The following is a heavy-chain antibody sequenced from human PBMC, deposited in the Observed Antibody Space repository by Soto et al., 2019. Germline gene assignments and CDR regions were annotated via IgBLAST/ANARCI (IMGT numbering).Heavy chain of an antibody. CDR1: GFTFSSYA. CDR2: IAYDGSNT. CDR3: SRAGSTKGIYDMDV. V-gene: IGHV3-30-3*01. D-gene: IGHD3-10*01. Sequence: SVGTLSLTCAASGFTFSSYAMHWVRQAQRKGRKWPEFIAYDGSNTYYSDSVKGRCTSSRDKSKNTLDLQTNSLRANDTAVYDCSRAGSTKGIYDMDVWGQGTTVTVSS. J-gene: IGHJ6*02.